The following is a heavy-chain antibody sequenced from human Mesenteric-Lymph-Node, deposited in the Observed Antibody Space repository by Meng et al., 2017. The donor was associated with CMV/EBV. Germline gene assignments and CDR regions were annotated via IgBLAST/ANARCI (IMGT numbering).Heavy chain of an antibody. J-gene: IGHJ4*02. D-gene: IGHD6-6*01. CDR2: ISWDGGST. Sequence: GGSLRLSCAASGFTFDDYTMHWVRQAPGKGLEWVSLISWDGGSTYYADSVKGRFTISRDNSKNSLYLQMNSLRTEDTALYYCAKDLYSSSYGTPIDYWGQGTLVTVSS. V-gene: IGHV3-43*01. CDR3: AKDLYSSSYGTPIDY. CDR1: GFTFDDYT.